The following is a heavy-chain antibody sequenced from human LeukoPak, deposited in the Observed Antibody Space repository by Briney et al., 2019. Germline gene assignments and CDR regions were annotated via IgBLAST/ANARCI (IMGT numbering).Heavy chain of an antibody. V-gene: IGHV3-21*01. CDR3: AREWNAYGGYVS. J-gene: IGHJ4*02. D-gene: IGHD5-12*01. CDR2: ISSSSSYI. CDR1: GFTFSSYS. Sequence: GSLRLSCAASGFTFSSYSMNWVRQAPGKGLEWVSSISSSSSYIYYADSVKGRFTISRDNAKNSLYLQMNSLRAEDTAVYYCAREWNAYGGYVSWGQGTLVTVSS.